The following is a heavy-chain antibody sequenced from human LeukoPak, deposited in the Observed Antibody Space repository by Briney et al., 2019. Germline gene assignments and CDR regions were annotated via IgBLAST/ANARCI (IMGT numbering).Heavy chain of an antibody. CDR3: ARVGYDSSGYYPNFDY. J-gene: IGHJ4*02. Sequence: PSETLSLTCTVSGASISSSNYYWGWIRQHPGKGLEWIGYIYYSGSTYYNPSLKSRVTISVDTSKNQFSLKLSSVTAADTAVYYCARVGYDSSGYYPNFDYWGQGTLVTVSS. V-gene: IGHV4-31*03. CDR2: IYYSGST. CDR1: GASISSSNYY. D-gene: IGHD3-22*01.